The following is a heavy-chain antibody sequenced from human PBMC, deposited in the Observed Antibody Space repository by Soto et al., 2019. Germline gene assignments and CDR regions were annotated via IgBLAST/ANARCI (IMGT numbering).Heavy chain of an antibody. CDR3: ARSITMIVVPYQAAGFFSYGMDV. J-gene: IGHJ6*02. D-gene: IGHD3-22*01. V-gene: IGHV1-69*13. Sequence: ASVKVSCKASGGTFSSYAISWVRQAPGQGLEWMGGIIPIFGTANYAQKFQGRVTVTADESTGTAYMELSSLRSEDTAVYYCARSITMIVVPYQAAGFFSYGMDVWGQGTTVTVSS. CDR2: IIPIFGTA. CDR1: GGTFSSYA.